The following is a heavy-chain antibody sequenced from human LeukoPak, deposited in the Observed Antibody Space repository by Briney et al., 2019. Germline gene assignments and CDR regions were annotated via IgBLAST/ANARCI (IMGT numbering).Heavy chain of an antibody. D-gene: IGHD6-13*01. V-gene: IGHV1-8*01. J-gene: IGHJ1*01. CDR3: ARGEDSSSWYRRGEYFQH. Sequence: WASVKVSCKASGYTFTSYDINWVRQATGQGLKWMGWMNPNSGNTGYAQKFQGRVTMTRNTSISTAYMELSSLRSEDTAVYYCARGEDSSSWYRRGEYFQHWGQGTLVTVSS. CDR1: GYTFTSYD. CDR2: MNPNSGNT.